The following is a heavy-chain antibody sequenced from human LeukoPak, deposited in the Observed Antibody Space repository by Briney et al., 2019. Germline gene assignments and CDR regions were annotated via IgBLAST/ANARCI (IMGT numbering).Heavy chain of an antibody. CDR1: GFTFSDYY. V-gene: IGHV3-11*05. CDR3: ARDADIAAAGPIDY. Sequence: KPGGSLRLSCAASGFTFSDYYMSWIRQAPGKGLEWVSYISSSSGYTNYADSVKGRFTISRDNAKNSLYLQMNSLRAEDTAVYYCARDADIAAAGPIDYWGQGTLVTVSS. D-gene: IGHD6-13*01. J-gene: IGHJ4*02. CDR2: ISSSSGYT.